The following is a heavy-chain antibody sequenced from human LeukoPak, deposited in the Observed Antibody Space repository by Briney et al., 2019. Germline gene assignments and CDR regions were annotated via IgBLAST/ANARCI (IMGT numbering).Heavy chain of an antibody. Sequence: SETLSLTCTVSGGSISSYYWSWIRQPPGKGLEWIAYIYYSGSTNYNPSLKSRVTISVDTSKNQFSLKLSSVAAADTAVYYCARRYGSGSSGTFDYWGQGTLVTVSS. CDR3: ARRYGSGSSGTFDY. CDR2: IYYSGST. J-gene: IGHJ4*02. V-gene: IGHV4-59*01. CDR1: GGSISSYY. D-gene: IGHD3-10*01.